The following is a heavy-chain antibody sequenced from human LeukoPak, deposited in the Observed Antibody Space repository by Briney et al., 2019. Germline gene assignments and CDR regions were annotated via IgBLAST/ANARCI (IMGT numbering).Heavy chain of an antibody. CDR1: GGSISSSSYY. Sequence: SETLSLTCTVSGGSISSSSYYWGWIRQPPGKGLEWIGSIYYSGSTYYNPSLKSRVTISVDTSKNQFSLKLSSVTAADTAVYYCARVLNWFDPWGQGTLVTVSS. V-gene: IGHV4-39*07. J-gene: IGHJ5*02. D-gene: IGHD1-26*01. CDR3: ARVLNWFDP. CDR2: IYYSGST.